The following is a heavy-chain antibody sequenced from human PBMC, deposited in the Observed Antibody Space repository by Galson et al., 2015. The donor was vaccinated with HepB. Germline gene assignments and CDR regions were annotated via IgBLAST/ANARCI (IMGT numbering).Heavy chain of an antibody. CDR3: IRMGSLSEYSSS. CDR2: IGSKADNYAT. Sequence: SLRLSCAASGFTFSGSGMHWVRQASGRGPEWVGRIGSKADNYATAYTASVKGRFTISRDDSKNTAYLQMNSLKTDDTAIYYCIRMGSLSEYSSSWGQGTLVTVSS. D-gene: IGHD6-13*01. J-gene: IGHJ4*02. CDR1: GFTFSGSG. V-gene: IGHV3-73*01.